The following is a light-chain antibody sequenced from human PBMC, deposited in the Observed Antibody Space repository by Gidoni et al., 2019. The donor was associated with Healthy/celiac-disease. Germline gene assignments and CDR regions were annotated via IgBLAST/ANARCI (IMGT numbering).Light chain of an antibody. CDR2: DAS. CDR1: QSVSSY. J-gene: IGKJ4*01. Sequence: EIFLTQSPATLPLSPGERATLSCRASQSVSSYLAWYQQKPGQAPRLLIYDASNRATGIPAKFSGSGSGTDFTLTISSLEPEDFAVYYCQQRSNWPLTFGGGTKVEIK. CDR3: QQRSNWPLT. V-gene: IGKV3-11*01.